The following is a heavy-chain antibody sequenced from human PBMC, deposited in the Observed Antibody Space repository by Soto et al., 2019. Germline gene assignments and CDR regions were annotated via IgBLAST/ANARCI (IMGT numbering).Heavy chain of an antibody. CDR3: VRDRMYSSTWYSY. D-gene: IGHD6-13*01. CDR2: ISGSGGTI. J-gene: IGHJ4*02. Sequence: QVQLVESGGCLVQPGGSLRLSCAASGFIFSDYYMSWIRQAPGKGLEWVSYISGSGGTIYYADSVKGRFTISRDNAKNSLYLQMNSLRAEDTAVYFCVRDRMYSSTWYSYWGQGTLVTVSS. V-gene: IGHV3-11*01. CDR1: GFIFSDYY.